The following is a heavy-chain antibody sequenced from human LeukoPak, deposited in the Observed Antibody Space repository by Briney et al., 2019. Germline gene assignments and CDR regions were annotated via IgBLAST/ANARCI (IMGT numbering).Heavy chain of an antibody. CDR3: AKRVARSSGNYWDY. Sequence: GGSLRLSCAASGFTFNTFGMSWVRQAPGKGLEWVSAISTAGGSTYYADSVKGRFTISRDNSKNTLYVQMNSLRVEDTAVYYCAKRVARSSGNYWDYWGQGTLVTVSS. V-gene: IGHV3-23*01. D-gene: IGHD6-19*01. CDR2: ISTAGGST. J-gene: IGHJ4*02. CDR1: GFTFNTFG.